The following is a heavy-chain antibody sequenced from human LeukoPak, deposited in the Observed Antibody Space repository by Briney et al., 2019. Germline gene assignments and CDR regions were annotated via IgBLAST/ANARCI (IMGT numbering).Heavy chain of an antibody. D-gene: IGHD1-26*01. V-gene: IGHV1-69*05. J-gene: IGHJ4*02. Sequence: GASVTVSRKASGGTFSSYAISWVRQAPGQGLEWMGRIIPIFGTANYAQKVQRRVTITTDGSTSTAYMELSSLRSEDGAVYYCARDGEMGATRYWGQGTLVTVSS. CDR3: ARDGEMGATRY. CDR1: GGTFSSYA. CDR2: IIPIFGTA.